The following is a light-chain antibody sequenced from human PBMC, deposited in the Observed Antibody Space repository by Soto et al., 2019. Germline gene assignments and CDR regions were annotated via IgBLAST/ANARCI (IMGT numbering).Light chain of an antibody. CDR2: EGS. CDR1: SSDVGSYNL. V-gene: IGLV2-23*01. Sequence: QSALTQPASVSGSPGQSITISCTGTSSDVGSYNLVSWYQQHPGKAPKLMIYEGSKRPSGVSNRFSGSKSGNTASLTISGLQAEDEADSYCCSYAGSSTYVFGTATKLTVL. CDR3: CSYAGSSTYV. J-gene: IGLJ1*01.